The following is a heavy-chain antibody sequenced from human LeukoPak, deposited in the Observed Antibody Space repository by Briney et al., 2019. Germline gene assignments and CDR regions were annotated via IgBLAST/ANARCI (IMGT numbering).Heavy chain of an antibody. CDR1: GFTFSSYA. D-gene: IGHD3-22*01. J-gene: IGHJ4*02. CDR2: ISGNGDIT. CDR3: AKKPGDSNALYDDY. Sequence: PGGSLRLSCAASGFTFSSYAMSWVRQAPGKGLEWVSAISGNGDITYYTDSVKGRFTISRDNSKNTLYLEMSSLRAGDTAVYYCAKKPGDSNALYDDYWGQGTLVTVSS. V-gene: IGHV3-23*01.